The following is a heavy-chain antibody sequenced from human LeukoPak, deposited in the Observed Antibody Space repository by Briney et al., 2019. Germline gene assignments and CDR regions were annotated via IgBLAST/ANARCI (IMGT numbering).Heavy chain of an antibody. CDR3: ARDWTGVYCSGGSCYSDAFDI. CDR1: GFTLHDYA. V-gene: IGHV3-43*02. CDR2: ISGDGDST. J-gene: IGHJ3*02. Sequence: PGGSLRLSCVASGFTLHDYALHWVRQAPGKGLEWISLISGDGDSTYYADSVKGRFTISRDNAKNSLYLQMNSLRAEDTAVYYCARDWTGVYCSGGSCYSDAFDIWGQGTMVTVSS. D-gene: IGHD2-15*01.